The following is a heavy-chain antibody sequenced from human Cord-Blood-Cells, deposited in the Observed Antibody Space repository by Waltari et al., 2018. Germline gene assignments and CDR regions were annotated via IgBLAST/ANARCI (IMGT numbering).Heavy chain of an antibody. J-gene: IGHJ4*02. CDR1: GFTFSSYS. CDR2: ISSSSSYI. D-gene: IGHD6-19*01. Sequence: EVQLVESGGGLVKPGGSLRLSCAASGFTFSSYSMNWVRQAPGKGLEWVSSISSSSSYIDYADSVKGRFTISRDNAKNSLYLQMNSRRAEDTAVYYCARDNLGGLVDYWGQGTLVTVSS. V-gene: IGHV3-21*01. CDR3: ARDNLGGLVDY.